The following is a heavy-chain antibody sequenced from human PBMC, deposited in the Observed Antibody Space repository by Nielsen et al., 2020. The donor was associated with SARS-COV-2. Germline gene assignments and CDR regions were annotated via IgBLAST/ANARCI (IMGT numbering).Heavy chain of an antibody. Sequence: SETLSLTCTVSGGSISSSSYYWGWIRQPPGKGLEWIGSIYYSGSTYYNPSLKSRVTISVDTSKNQFSLKLSSVTAADTAVYYCARGSSGWYELVSKLDYWGQGTLVTVSS. CDR1: GGSISSSSYY. CDR2: IYYSGST. D-gene: IGHD6-19*01. V-gene: IGHV4-39*07. CDR3: ARGSSGWYELVSKLDY. J-gene: IGHJ4*02.